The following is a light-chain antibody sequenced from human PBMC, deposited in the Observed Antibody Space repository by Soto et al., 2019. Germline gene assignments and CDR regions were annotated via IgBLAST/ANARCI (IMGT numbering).Light chain of an antibody. CDR3: STFGGTXV. J-gene: IGLJ1*01. Sequence: QSVLTQPDSVSGSPGQSIAISCTGTSSDIGRYNYVSWYQQHPGKAPKLMIYEVTNRPSGVSNRFSGSKSGNTASLTITGLQADDEADYYCSTFGGTXVFGTGTKLTVL. CDR1: SSDIGRYNY. V-gene: IGLV2-14*01. CDR2: EVT.